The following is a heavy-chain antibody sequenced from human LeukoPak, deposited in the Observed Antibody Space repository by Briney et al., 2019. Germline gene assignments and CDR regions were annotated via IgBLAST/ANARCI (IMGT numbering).Heavy chain of an antibody. V-gene: IGHV4-39*01. CDR3: ARRGYGDYARGEAYLTTRAHPPLDY. D-gene: IGHD4-17*01. J-gene: IGHJ4*02. CDR1: GFTFSSYG. CDR2: IYYSGST. Sequence: PGGSLRLSCAASGFTFSSYGMPWVRQAPGKGLEWIGSIYYSGSTYYNPSLKSRVTISVDTSKNQFSLKLSSVTAADTAVYYCARRGYGDYARGEAYLTTRAHPPLDYWGQGTLVTVSS.